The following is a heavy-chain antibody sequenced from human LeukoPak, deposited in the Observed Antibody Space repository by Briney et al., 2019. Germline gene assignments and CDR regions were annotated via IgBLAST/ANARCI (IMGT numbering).Heavy chain of an antibody. V-gene: IGHV1-69*13. J-gene: IGHJ5*02. D-gene: IGHD2-2*01. Sequence: GASVKVSCRASGGTLSIYAISWVRQAPGQGLECMGGIIPIFGTANYAQKFQGRVTITADESTSTAYMELSSLRSEDTAVYYCARGPEEKSSPFPNWFDTWGQGTLVTVSS. CDR3: ARGPEEKSSPFPNWFDT. CDR2: IIPIFGTA. CDR1: GGTLSIYA.